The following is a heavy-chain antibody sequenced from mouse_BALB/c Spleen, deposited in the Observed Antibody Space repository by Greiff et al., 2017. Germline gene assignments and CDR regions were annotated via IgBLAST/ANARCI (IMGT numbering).Heavy chain of an antibody. Sequence: EVHLVESGGGLVKPGGSLKLSCAASGFTFSSYAMSWVRQTPEKRLEWVASISSGGSTYYPDSVKGRFTISRDNARNILYLQMSSLRSEDTAMYYCAIYRYDRAWFAYWGQGTLVTVSA. CDR1: GFTFSSYA. J-gene: IGHJ3*01. CDR2: ISSGGST. V-gene: IGHV5-6-5*01. D-gene: IGHD2-14*01. CDR3: AIYRYDRAWFAY.